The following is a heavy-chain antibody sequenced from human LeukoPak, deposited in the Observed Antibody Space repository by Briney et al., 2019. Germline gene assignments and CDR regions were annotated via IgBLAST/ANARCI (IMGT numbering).Heavy chain of an antibody. Sequence: GGSLRLSCAASGFTFSDSYISWVRQAPGKGQEWVSYISSSGSNIYYADSVKGRFTISRDNAKNSLYLQMSSLRAEDTAVYYCAKSDDYWGQGTLVNVSS. V-gene: IGHV3-11*01. J-gene: IGHJ4*02. CDR3: AKSDDY. CDR2: ISSSGSNI. CDR1: GFTFSDSY.